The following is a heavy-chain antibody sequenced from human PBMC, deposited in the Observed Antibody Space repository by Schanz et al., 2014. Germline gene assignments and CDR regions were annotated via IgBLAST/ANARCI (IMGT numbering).Heavy chain of an antibody. CDR3: ARERGRGYCSMTSCSKDYGMDV. CDR2: INPNSGGT. J-gene: IGHJ6*02. CDR1: GYTFTSYS. Sequence: QVQLVQSGSELKKPGASVKVSCKASGYTFTSYSMNWERQAPGQGREWMGWINPNSGGTNYPQRFQGRVTTTRDSSSRTVYMQLSRLTSDDTAVYFCARERGRGYCSMTSCSKDYGMDVWGRGTAVTVSS. D-gene: IGHD2-2*01. V-gene: IGHV1-2*02.